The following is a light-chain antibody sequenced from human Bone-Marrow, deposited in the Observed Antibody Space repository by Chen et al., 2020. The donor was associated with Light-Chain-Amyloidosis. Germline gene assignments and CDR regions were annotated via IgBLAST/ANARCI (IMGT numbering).Light chain of an antibody. V-gene: IGKV3-20*01. CDR3: QQYGTSPLT. J-gene: IGKJ4*01. Sequence: EIVLTQSPGTLSLSPGEGANLSCRASQTISSNYLTWYQQKFGQAPRLLIYGSSSRATGIPDRFTGSESGTDFTLTINGLEPEDFAMYYCQQYGTSPLTFGGGTKVEIK. CDR1: QTISSNY. CDR2: GSS.